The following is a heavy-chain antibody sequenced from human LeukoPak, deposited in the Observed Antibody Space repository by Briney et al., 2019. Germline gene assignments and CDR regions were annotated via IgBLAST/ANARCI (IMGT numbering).Heavy chain of an antibody. Sequence: ASVKVSCKASGYTFTGYYMHWVRQATGQGLEWMGWMNPNSGNTGYAQKFQGRVTMTRNTSISTAYMELSSLRSEDTAVYYCARDLYSSGWYPHWFDPWGQGTLVTVSS. J-gene: IGHJ5*02. CDR1: GYTFTGYY. V-gene: IGHV1-8*02. CDR2: MNPNSGNT. D-gene: IGHD6-19*01. CDR3: ARDLYSSGWYPHWFDP.